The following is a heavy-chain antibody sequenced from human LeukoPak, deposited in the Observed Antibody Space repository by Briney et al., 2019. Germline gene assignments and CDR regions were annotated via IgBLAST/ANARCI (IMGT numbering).Heavy chain of an antibody. CDR2: ISAYNGNT. J-gene: IGHJ4*02. V-gene: IGHV1-18*01. CDR3: ARDFREGPVDY. CDR1: GYTFTSYG. Sequence: ASVKASCKASGYTFTSYGISWVRQAPGQGLEWMGWISAYNGNTNHAQKLQGRVTMTTDTSTSTAYMELRSLRSDDTAVYYCARDFREGPVDYWGQGTLVTVSS.